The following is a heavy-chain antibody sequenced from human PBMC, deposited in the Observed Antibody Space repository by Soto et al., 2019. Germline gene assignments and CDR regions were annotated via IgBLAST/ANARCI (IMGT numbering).Heavy chain of an antibody. J-gene: IGHJ6*02. D-gene: IGHD1-1*01. Sequence: ASVKVSCKASGGTFSSYTISWVRQAPGQGLEWMGRIIPILGIANYAQKFQGRVTITADKSTSTAYMELSSLRSEDTAVYYCARVSGTTGTTTAPYYYYGMDVWGQGTTVPSP. CDR2: IIPILGIA. CDR1: GGTFSSYT. CDR3: ARVSGTTGTTTAPYYYYGMDV. V-gene: IGHV1-69*02.